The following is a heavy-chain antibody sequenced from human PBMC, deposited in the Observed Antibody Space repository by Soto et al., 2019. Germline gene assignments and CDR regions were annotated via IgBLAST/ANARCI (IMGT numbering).Heavy chain of an antibody. CDR2: IYPGDSET. Sequence: EVQMLQSGAEVKKPGEPLKISCQGSGYSFTTFWIGWVRQMPGKGLEWMGIIYPGDSETRYSPSFQGHVIISADTSISTAYLQWSSLQASDTAMYFCASSYGAGYVVNWGQGTLVTVSS. J-gene: IGHJ4*02. D-gene: IGHD2-21*01. V-gene: IGHV5-51*03. CDR1: GYSFTTFW. CDR3: ASSYGAGYVVN.